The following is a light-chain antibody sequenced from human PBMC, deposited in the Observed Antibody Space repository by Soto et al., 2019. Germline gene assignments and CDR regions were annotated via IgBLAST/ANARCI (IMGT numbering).Light chain of an antibody. CDR3: SSYTSSSTFVV. J-gene: IGLJ2*01. Sequence: QSALTQPASVSGSPGQSITISCTGTSSDVGAYNYVSWYQQHPGKAPKLMIYEVSNRPSGVSNRFSGSMSGNTASLTISGLQAEDDADYYCSSYTSSSTFVVFGGGTKVTVL. CDR2: EVS. CDR1: SSDVGAYNY. V-gene: IGLV2-14*01.